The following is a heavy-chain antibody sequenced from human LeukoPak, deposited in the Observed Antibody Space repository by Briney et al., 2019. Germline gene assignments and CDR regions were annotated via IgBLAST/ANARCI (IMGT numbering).Heavy chain of an antibody. Sequence: SETLSLTCAVYGGSFSGYYWSWIRQPPGKGLEWIGYIYYTGSTNYIPSLKSRVTMSVDTSKNQFSLNLKSVTPEDTAVYYCARNLIPEQLVLNFWGQGTLVTVSS. CDR2: IYYTGST. CDR3: ARNLIPEQLVLNF. CDR1: GGSFSGYY. D-gene: IGHD6-13*01. J-gene: IGHJ4*02. V-gene: IGHV4-59*01.